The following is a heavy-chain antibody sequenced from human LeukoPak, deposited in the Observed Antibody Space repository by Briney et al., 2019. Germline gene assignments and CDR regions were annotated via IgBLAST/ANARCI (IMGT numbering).Heavy chain of an antibody. Sequence: GGSLRLSCAASGFTFSSYWMSWVRQAPGKGLEWVANIKQDGSEKYYVDSVKGRFTISRDNAKNSLYLQMNSLRAEDTAVYYCARESTIFGVALNSMDVWGQGTTVTVSS. CDR3: ARESTIFGVALNSMDV. D-gene: IGHD3-3*01. J-gene: IGHJ6*02. CDR1: GFTFSSYW. V-gene: IGHV3-7*01. CDR2: IKQDGSEK.